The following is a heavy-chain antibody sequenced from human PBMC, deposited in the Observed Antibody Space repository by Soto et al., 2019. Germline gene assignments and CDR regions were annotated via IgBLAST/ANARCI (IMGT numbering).Heavy chain of an antibody. CDR3: ARYGYNYGGGYFDY. CDR1: GVTVSSNY. V-gene: IGHV3-66*01. CDR2: MYRGGST. Sequence: EVQLVESGGGLVQPGGSLRLSCAASGVTVSSNYMSWVPQSPGKGLEWVSVMYRGGSTYYADSVKGRFTNARYNSKNKRYLQMNSLRAEDPAVYYCARYGYNYGGGYFDYWGQGTLVTVSS. D-gene: IGHD5-18*01. J-gene: IGHJ4*02.